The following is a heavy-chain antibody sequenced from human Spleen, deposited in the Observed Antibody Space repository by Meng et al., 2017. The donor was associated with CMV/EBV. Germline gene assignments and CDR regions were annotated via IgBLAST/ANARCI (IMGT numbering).Heavy chain of an antibody. CDR2: INPSSGFT. J-gene: IGHJ4*02. D-gene: IGHD2-15*01. Sequence: ASVKVSCKSSGYTFTGHYIHWVRQAPGQGLEWMGSINPSSGFTNYAQKFQGRVTITKDTSLTTTYMDVSRLTSDDTAMYYCARGSEDFVVEPPTVWSDFWGQGTMVTVSS. CDR1: GYTFTGHY. V-gene: IGHV1-2*02. CDR3: ARGSEDFVVEPPTVWSDF.